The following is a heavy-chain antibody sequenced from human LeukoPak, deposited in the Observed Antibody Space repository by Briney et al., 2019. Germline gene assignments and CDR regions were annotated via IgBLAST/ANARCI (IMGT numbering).Heavy chain of an antibody. V-gene: IGHV3-15*01. D-gene: IGHD1-1*01. CDR3: TTDVTPPNWNDGLGY. CDR1: GFTFGDYA. J-gene: IGHJ4*02. Sequence: PGRSLRLSCTASGFTFGDYAMNWVRQAPGKGLEWVGRIKRKTDGGTTDYAAPVKGRFTISRDDSKNTLSLQMNSLKTEDTAVYYCTTDVTPPNWNDGLGYWGQGTLVTVSS. CDR2: IKRKTDGGTT.